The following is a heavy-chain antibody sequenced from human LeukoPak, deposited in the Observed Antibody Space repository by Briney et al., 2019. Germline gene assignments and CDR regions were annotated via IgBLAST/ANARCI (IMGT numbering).Heavy chain of an antibody. D-gene: IGHD6-6*01. J-gene: IGHJ4*02. CDR2: IFYSGST. CDR1: GGSISSYY. V-gene: IGHV4-59*08. Sequence: SETLSLTCTVSGGSISSYYWSWIRQPPGRGLEWIGYIFYSGSTNYNPSLKSRVTISVDTSKNQFTLTLTSVTAADTAVYYCARHFAYSSSSYFDYWGQGSLVTVSS. CDR3: ARHFAYSSSSYFDY.